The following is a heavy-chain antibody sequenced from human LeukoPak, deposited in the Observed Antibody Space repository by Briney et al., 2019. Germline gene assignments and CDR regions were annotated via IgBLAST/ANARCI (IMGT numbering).Heavy chain of an antibody. CDR2: INHSGST. V-gene: IGHV4-34*01. CDR3: ARVGYCSSTSCADY. J-gene: IGHJ4*02. CDR1: GGSFSGYY. Sequence: PSETLSLTCAVYGGSFSGYYWRWIRQPPGKGLEWIGEINHSGSTNYNPSLKSRVTTSVDTSKNQFSLKLSSVTAADTAVYYCARVGYCSSTSCADYWGQGTLVTVSS. D-gene: IGHD2-2*01.